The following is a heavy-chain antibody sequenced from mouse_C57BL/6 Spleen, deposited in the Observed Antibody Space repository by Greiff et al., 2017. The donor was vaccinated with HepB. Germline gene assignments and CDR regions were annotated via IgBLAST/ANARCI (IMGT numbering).Heavy chain of an antibody. J-gene: IGHJ1*03. CDR2: IHPNSGST. V-gene: IGHV1-64*01. CDR3: ARRIYYGSSYDWYFDV. Sequence: QVQLQQPGAELVKPGASVKLSCKASGYTFTSYWMHWVKQRPGQGLEWIGMIHPNSGSTNYNEKFKSKATLTVDKSSSTAYMQLSSLTSEDSAVYYCARRIYYGSSYDWYFDVWGTGTTVTVSS. D-gene: IGHD1-1*01. CDR1: GYTFTSYW.